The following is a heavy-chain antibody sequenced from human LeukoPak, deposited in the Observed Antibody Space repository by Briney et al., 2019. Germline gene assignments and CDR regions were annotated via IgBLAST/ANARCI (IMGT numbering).Heavy chain of an antibody. Sequence: GGSLRLSCAASGFTFSTYTMSWVRQAPGKGLEWVSAICGSDGSRYYADSVKGRFTISRDNSKNTLYLQMNSLRGEDTAVYYCAKGGSPSCYSSSGYWGQGTLVTVSS. CDR1: GFTFSTYT. CDR2: ICGSDGSR. J-gene: IGHJ4*02. CDR3: AKGGSPSCYSSSGY. D-gene: IGHD2-2*01. V-gene: IGHV3-23*01.